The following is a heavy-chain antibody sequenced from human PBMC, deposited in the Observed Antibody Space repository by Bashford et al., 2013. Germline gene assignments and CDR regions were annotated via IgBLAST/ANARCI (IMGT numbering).Heavy chain of an antibody. CDR1: GGSISSGDYY. J-gene: IGHJ2*01. V-gene: IGHV4-31*03. CDR2: IYYSENT. Sequence: SETLSLTCSVSGGSISSGDYYWTWIRQHPGKGLEWIGYIYYSENTYYNPSLQSRVTISVDTSKNQFSLKLSSVTAADTAVYYCASYYYDSSGYVPIYFDLWGRGTLVTVSS. D-gene: IGHD3-22*01. CDR3: ASYYYDSSGYVPIYFDL.